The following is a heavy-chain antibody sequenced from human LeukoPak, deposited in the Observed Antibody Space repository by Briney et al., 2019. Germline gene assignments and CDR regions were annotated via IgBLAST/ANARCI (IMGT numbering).Heavy chain of an antibody. CDR2: ITDRGSSK. CDR3: ARGGHSSDVICYSYNAFDI. J-gene: IGHJ3*02. Sequence: GTLSLSCAVSGVSSSVDETKGVREGPGEGMECASYITDRGSSKYYADSVKGRCPNSRDNAKHSFYLQMNNLRPEDTAVYYCARGGHSSDVICYSYNAFDIWGQGTMVTVSS. D-gene: IGHD2-15*01. CDR1: GVSSSVDE. V-gene: IGHV3-48*03.